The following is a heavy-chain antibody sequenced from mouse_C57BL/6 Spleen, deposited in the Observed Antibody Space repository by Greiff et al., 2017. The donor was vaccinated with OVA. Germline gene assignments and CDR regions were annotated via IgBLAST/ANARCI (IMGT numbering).Heavy chain of an antibody. CDR3: ARDSGGYYFDY. CDR2: ISDGGSYT. J-gene: IGHJ2*01. V-gene: IGHV5-4*01. D-gene: IGHD3-1*01. CDR1: GFTFSSYA. Sequence: EVQGVESGGGLVKPGGSLKLSCAASGFTFSSYAMSWVRQTPEKRLEWVATISDGGSYTYYPDNVKGRFTISRDNAKNNLYLQMSHLKSEDTAMYYCARDSGGYYFDYWGQGTTLTVSS.